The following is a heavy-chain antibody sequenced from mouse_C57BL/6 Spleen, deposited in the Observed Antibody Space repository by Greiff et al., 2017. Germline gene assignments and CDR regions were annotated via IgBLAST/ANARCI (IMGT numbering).Heavy chain of an antibody. CDR1: GYSFTGYF. Sequence: VQLKESGPELVKPGDSVKISCKASGYSFTGYFMNWVMQSHGKSLEWIGRINPYNGDTFYNQKFKGKATLTVDKSSSTAHMELRSLTSEDSAVYYCARSDDYDGFAYWGQGTLVTVSA. D-gene: IGHD2-4*01. V-gene: IGHV1-20*01. CDR3: ARSDDYDGFAY. J-gene: IGHJ3*01. CDR2: INPYNGDT.